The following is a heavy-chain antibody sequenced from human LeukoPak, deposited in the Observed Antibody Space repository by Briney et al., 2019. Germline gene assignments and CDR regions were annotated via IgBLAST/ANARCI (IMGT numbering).Heavy chain of an antibody. Sequence: GGSLRLSCAASGFAFSSYWMHWVRQAPGKGLVWVSRINSDGSSTSYADSVKGRFTISRDNAKNTLYLQMNSLRAEDTAVYYCARDKYRSGWSATVPRYWGQGTLVTVSS. CDR1: GFAFSSYW. V-gene: IGHV3-74*01. CDR2: INSDGSST. J-gene: IGHJ4*02. CDR3: ARDKYRSGWSATVPRY. D-gene: IGHD6-19*01.